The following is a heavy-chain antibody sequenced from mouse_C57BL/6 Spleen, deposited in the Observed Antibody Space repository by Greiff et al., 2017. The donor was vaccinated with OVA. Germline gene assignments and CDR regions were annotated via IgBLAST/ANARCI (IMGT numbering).Heavy chain of an antibody. CDR3: AIRPFYYGSRGAY. J-gene: IGHJ3*01. CDR2: IHPSDSDT. V-gene: IGHV1-74*01. CDR1: GYTFTSYW. D-gene: IGHD1-1*01. Sequence: VQLQQSGAELVKPGASVKVSCKASGYTFTSYWMHWVKQRPGQGLEWIGRIHPSDSDTNYNQKFKGKATLTVDKSSSTAYMQLSSLTSEDSAVYYCAIRPFYYGSRGAYWGQGTLVTVAA.